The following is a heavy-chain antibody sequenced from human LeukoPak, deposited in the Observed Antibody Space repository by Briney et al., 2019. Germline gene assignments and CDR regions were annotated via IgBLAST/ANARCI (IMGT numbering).Heavy chain of an antibody. CDR2: IIPIFGTA. V-gene: IGHV1-69*13. D-gene: IGHD5-18*01. J-gene: IGHJ4*02. Sequence: ASVKVSCKASGGTSSSYAISWVRQAPGQGLEWMGGIIPIFGTANYAQKFQGRVTITADESTSTAYMELSSLRSEDTAVYYCARNREDTAMVPLDYWGQGTLVTVSS. CDR1: GGTSSSYA. CDR3: ARNREDTAMVPLDY.